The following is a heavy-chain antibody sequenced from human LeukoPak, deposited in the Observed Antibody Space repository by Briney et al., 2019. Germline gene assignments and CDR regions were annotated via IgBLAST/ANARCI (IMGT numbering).Heavy chain of an antibody. CDR2: FSGSGGST. CDR3: AKGQLWFGEFSYFDY. J-gene: IGHJ4*02. Sequence: PGGSLRLSCAASGFTFSSYDMNWVRQAPGKGLEWVSVFSGSGGSTDYADSVKGRFSISRDNSKNTLYLQMNSLRAEDTAVYYCAKGQLWFGEFSYFDYWGQGTLVTVSS. D-gene: IGHD3-10*01. V-gene: IGHV3-23*01. CDR1: GFTFSSYD.